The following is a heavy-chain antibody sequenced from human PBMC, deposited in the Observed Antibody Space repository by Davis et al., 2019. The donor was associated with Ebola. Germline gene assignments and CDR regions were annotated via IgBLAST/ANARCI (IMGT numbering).Heavy chain of an antibody. Sequence: GEFLKISCAASGFTVNSNYMSWVRQAPGKGLEWVALIWDDGSNKYYADSVKGRFTISRDNSKNTLYLQMNSLRAEDTAVYYCARGGIGAWLTCLDYWGQGTLVTVSS. V-gene: IGHV3-33*08. CDR2: IWDDGSNK. CDR3: ARGGIGAWLTCLDY. D-gene: IGHD3-22*01. J-gene: IGHJ4*02. CDR1: GFTVNSNY.